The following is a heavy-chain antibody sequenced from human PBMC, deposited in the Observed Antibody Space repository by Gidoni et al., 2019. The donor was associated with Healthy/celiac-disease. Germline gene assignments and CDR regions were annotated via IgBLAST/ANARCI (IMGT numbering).Heavy chain of an antibody. CDR2: ISSSSSYT. CDR1: GFTFSDYY. D-gene: IGHD2-15*01. J-gene: IGHJ4*02. V-gene: IGHV3-11*06. CDR3: ARDENSGGSCFDY. Sequence: QVQLVESGGGLVKPGGSLRLSCAASGFTFSDYYMSWIRQAPGKGLEWVSYISSSSSYTNYADSVKGRFTISRDNAKNSLYLQMNSLRAEDTAVYYCARDENSGGSCFDYWGQGTLVTVSS.